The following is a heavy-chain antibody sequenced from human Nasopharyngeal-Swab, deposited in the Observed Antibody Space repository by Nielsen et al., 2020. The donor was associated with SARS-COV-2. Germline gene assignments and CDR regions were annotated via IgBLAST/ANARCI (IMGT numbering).Heavy chain of an antibody. Sequence: WVRQAPGQGLEWMGGIIPIFGTANYAQKFQGRVTITADKSTSTAYMELSSLRSEDTAVYYCARVPGGYGSEYYFDYWGQGTLVTVSS. J-gene: IGHJ4*02. CDR2: IIPIFGTA. D-gene: IGHD3-10*01. V-gene: IGHV1-69*06. CDR3: ARVPGGYGSEYYFDY.